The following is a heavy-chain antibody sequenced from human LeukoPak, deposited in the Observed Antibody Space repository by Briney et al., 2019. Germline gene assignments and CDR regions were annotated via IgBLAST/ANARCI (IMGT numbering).Heavy chain of an antibody. CDR2: IKEDGSGK. V-gene: IGHV3-7*04. J-gene: IGHJ4*02. CDR3: SRAEDY. CDR1: GFTFSTYW. Sequence: GGSLRLSRAASGFTFSTYWMSWVRQAPGKGLEWVANIKEDGSGKYYVDSVRGRFTISRDNAKNSLYLQMNSLRADDTAVYYCSRAEDYWGQGALVTVSS.